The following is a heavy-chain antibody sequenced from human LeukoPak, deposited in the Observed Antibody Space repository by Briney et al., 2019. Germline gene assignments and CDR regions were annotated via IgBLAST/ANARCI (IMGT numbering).Heavy chain of an antibody. D-gene: IGHD2-2*01. Sequence: SETLSLTCAVYGGSFSGYYWSWIRQPPGKGLEWIGEINHSGSTNYNPSLKSRVTISVDTSKNQFSLKLSSVTAADTAVYYCASRLYCSGTSCPPFDYWGQGTLVTVSS. V-gene: IGHV4-34*01. J-gene: IGHJ4*02. CDR3: ASRLYCSGTSCPPFDY. CDR1: GGSFSGYY. CDR2: INHSGST.